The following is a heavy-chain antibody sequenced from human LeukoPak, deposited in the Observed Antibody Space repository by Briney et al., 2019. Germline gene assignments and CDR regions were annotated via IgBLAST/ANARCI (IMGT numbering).Heavy chain of an antibody. CDR2: ISSSGSTI. Sequence: PGGSLRLSCAASGFXFSSYEINWVRQAPGKGLEWVSYISSSGSTIYYADSVKGRFTISRDNAKNSLYLQMNSLRAEDTAVYYCARPYSSGWSYFDYWGQGTLVTVSS. CDR3: ARPYSSGWSYFDY. CDR1: GFXFSSYE. V-gene: IGHV3-48*03. D-gene: IGHD6-19*01. J-gene: IGHJ4*02.